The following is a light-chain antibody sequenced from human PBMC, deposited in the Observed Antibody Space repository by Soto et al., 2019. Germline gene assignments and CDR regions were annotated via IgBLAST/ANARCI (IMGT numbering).Light chain of an antibody. J-gene: IGLJ1*01. CDR1: SSDVGYYDY. V-gene: IGLV2-8*01. Sequence: QSVLPQPPSASGFLGQSVTISCTGTSSDVGYYDYVSWYQQHPGKAPKLVIYEVTKRPSGVPDRVSASKSGNTASLTVSGLRAEDEADYYCSSYAGSNNFVFGSGTKATVL. CDR2: EVT. CDR3: SSYAGSNNFV.